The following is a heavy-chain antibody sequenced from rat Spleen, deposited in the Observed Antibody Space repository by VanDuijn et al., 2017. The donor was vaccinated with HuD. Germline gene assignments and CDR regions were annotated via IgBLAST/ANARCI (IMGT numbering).Heavy chain of an antibody. CDR2: ISYGDTSGHSST. CDR1: GFTFSDYY. D-gene: IGHD1-4*01. Sequence: EVQLVESDGGLVQPGRSLKLSCAASGFTFSDYYMAWVRQAPTKGLEWVATISYGDTSGHSSTYYRDSVKGQFTIARDNAKSTLGRQMASLRSEDTATYYCARRHCGYTCYFGYWGQGVMVTVSS. V-gene: IGHV5-29*01. J-gene: IGHJ2*01. CDR3: ARRHCGYTCYFGY.